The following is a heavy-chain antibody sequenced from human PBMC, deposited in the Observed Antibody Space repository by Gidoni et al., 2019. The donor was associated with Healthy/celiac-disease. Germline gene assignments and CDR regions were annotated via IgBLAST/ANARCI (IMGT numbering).Heavy chain of an antibody. V-gene: IGHV4-34*01. CDR3: ARGPNPSFGGDYVDY. J-gene: IGHJ4*02. D-gene: IGHD3-16*01. CDR1: GGSFSGYY. Sequence: QVQLQQWGAGLLKPSETLSLTCAVYGGSFSGYYWSWIRQPPGKGLEWIGEINHSGSTNYNPSLKSRVTISVDTSKNQFSLKLSSVTAADTAVYYCARGPNPSFGGDYVDYWGQGTLVTVSS. CDR2: INHSGST.